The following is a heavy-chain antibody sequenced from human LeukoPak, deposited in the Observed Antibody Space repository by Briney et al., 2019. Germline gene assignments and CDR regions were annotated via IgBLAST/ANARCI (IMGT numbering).Heavy chain of an antibody. D-gene: IGHD3-10*01. J-gene: IGHJ4*02. V-gene: IGHV3-33*01. Sequence: PGRSLRLSCATSGFTISYYGMHWVRQAPGKGLEWVAVIWNDATNKYYADSVKGRFTISKDNSRNTLNLQMDSLRAEDTAVYYCARWGSGGLTLDYWGQGTLVTVSS. CDR2: IWNDATNK. CDR1: GFTISYYG. CDR3: ARWGSGGLTLDY.